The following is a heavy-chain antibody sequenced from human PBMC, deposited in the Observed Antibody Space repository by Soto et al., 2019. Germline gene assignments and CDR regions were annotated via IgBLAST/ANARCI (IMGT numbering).Heavy chain of an antibody. CDR3: ERVLGDSSKWEYWFDP. J-gene: IGHJ5*02. Sequence: ASVKVSCKAPADTFTSYYIHWVRQAPGHGLEWMGIINPNGGSTRYAQTFQGRITMTRDTSTRTVYMELSSLRSEDTAVYYCERVLGDSSKWEYWFDPWGQRTLVTVSS. D-gene: IGHD1-26*01. CDR1: ADTFTSYY. V-gene: IGHV1-46*01. CDR2: INPNGGST.